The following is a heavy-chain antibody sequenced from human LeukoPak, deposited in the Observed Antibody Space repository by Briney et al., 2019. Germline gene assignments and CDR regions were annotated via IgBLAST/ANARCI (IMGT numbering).Heavy chain of an antibody. CDR3: AKDTAYDSSGLFDY. D-gene: IGHD3-22*01. CDR1: GFTFDDYA. V-gene: IGHV3-9*01. Sequence: AGGSLRLSCAASGFTFDDYAMHWVRQAPGKGLEWVSGINWNSGSVDYADSVNSVKGRFTISRDKAKNSLYLQMNSLRAEDTALYYCAKDTAYDSSGLFDYWGQGTLVTVSS. J-gene: IGHJ4*02. CDR2: INWNSGSV.